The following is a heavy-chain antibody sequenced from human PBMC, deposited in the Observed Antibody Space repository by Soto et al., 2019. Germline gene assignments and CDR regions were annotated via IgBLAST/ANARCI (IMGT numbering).Heavy chain of an antibody. CDR2: IIPIFGTA. J-gene: IGHJ6*02. CDR1: GGSFSSYA. CDR3: AREPPHGYYGSASYDYYVYAMDV. Sequence: PVKVSCKASGGSFSSYAISRARQAPGQGIGWMGGIIPIFGTANYAQKFQGRVTITADKSTSTAYMELSSLRSEATAVYYCAREPPHGYYGSASYDYYVYAMDVWGQGTTVAVS. D-gene: IGHD3-10*01. V-gene: IGHV1-69*06.